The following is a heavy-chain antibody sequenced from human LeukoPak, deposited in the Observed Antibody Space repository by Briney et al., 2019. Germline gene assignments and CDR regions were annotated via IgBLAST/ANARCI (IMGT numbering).Heavy chain of an antibody. V-gene: IGHV3-23*01. CDR2: ISNSGGST. J-gene: IGHJ4*02. CDR3: AKGGSRGYSYGYLDY. CDR1: GFTFSSHA. D-gene: IGHD5-18*01. Sequence: PGASLRRSCAASGFTFSSHAMSWVRQAPGKGLEWVSAISNSGGSTHYADSVKGRFTISRDNSKNTLYLQMNSLRAEDTAVYYCAKGGSRGYSYGYLDYWGQGTLVPVSS.